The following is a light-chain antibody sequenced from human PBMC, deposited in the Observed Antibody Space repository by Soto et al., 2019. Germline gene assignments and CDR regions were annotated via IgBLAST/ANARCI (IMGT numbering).Light chain of an antibody. CDR3: QQYNNWPSIT. V-gene: IGKV3-15*01. CDR2: GAS. Sequence: EIVMTQSPATLSVSTGERATLSCRASQSVSSNLAWYQQKPGQAPRLLIYGASTRATGIPARFSGSGSGTEFTLTISSLQSEDFAIYYCQQYNNWPSITFGQVTRLEI. J-gene: IGKJ5*01. CDR1: QSVSSN.